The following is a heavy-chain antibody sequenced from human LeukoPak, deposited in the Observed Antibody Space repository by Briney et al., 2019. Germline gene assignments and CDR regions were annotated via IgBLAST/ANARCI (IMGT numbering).Heavy chain of an antibody. V-gene: IGHV4-4*07. CDR1: GGSISNDY. D-gene: IGHD3-10*01. CDR2: IYTRGST. J-gene: IGHJ4*02. CDR3: ARGGTYGSGRNQHTTLDY. Sequence: PSETLSLTCTVSGGSISNDYWSWIRQAAGKELEGIGRIYTRGSTNYKPSLKSRVTISLDKSKKQFSLNLNSVTAADTAVYYCARGGTYGSGRNQHTTLDYWGQGTLVTVSS.